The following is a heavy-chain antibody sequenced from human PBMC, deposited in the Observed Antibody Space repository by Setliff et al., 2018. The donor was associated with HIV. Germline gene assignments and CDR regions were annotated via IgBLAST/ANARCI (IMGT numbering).Heavy chain of an antibody. Sequence: SETLSLTCTVSGGSISSGGYYWSWIRQPAGKGLEWIGRISASGTTYYKSSLKSRLTISVDTSKNQFSLKMSSVTAADTAVYYCARARGPEGYFDSWGQGTLVTVPS. D-gene: IGHD3-10*01. J-gene: IGHJ4*02. CDR2: ISASGTT. CDR1: GGSISSGGYY. CDR3: ARARGPEGYFDS. V-gene: IGHV4-61*02.